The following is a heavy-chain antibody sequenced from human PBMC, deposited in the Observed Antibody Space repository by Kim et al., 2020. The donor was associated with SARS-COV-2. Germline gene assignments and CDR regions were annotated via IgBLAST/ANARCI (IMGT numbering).Heavy chain of an antibody. Sequence: GGSLRLSCAASGFTFSSYGMHWVRQAPGKGLEWVAVISYDGSNKYYADSVKGRFTISRDNSKNTLYLQMNSLRAEDTAVYYCAKNMGADYGKTNGYFDLWGRGTLVTVSS. CDR2: ISYDGSNK. CDR3: AKNMGADYGKTNGYFDL. V-gene: IGHV3-30*18. D-gene: IGHD4-17*01. CDR1: GFTFSSYG. J-gene: IGHJ2*01.